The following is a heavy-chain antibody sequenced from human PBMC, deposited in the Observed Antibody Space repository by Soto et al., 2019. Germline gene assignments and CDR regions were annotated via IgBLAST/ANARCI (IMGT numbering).Heavy chain of an antibody. J-gene: IGHJ6*03. Sequence: PGGSLRHSCAASGFTFSNYCMRWVRQAPGKGLEWVSYIKGGSSKKYYVDSVKGRFTISRDNAKNSLYLQMNSLRAEDTAVYYCARDGSSYYYYYMDVWGKGTTVTVSS. CDR3: ARDGSSYYYYYMDV. V-gene: IGHV3-48*01. CDR2: IKGGSSKK. D-gene: IGHD2-2*01. CDR1: GFTFSNYC.